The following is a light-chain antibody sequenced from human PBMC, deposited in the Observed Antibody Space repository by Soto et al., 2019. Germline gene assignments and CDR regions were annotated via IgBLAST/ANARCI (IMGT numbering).Light chain of an antibody. CDR2: AAS. Sequence: DIQMTQSPSSLSASVGDTVTITCRASQSISSYLNWYQQKPGKAPKLLIYAASSLQSGVPSRFSGSGSGTDFTLTISSLQPEDFANYYCQQSYSTPLTFGPGTKVDIK. J-gene: IGKJ3*01. V-gene: IGKV1-39*01. CDR1: QSISSY. CDR3: QQSYSTPLT.